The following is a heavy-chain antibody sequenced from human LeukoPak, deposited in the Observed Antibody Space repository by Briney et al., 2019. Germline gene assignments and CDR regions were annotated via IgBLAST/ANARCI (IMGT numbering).Heavy chain of an antibody. Sequence: SETLSLTCTVSGDSINSLDLWSWVRQPPGKGLEWIGEMYLSGTAHSNPSVKSRVTISIDKSKNQFFLNLSSVTAADTAVYYCAGLVGRYSSGLYYYHFDYWGQGTLVTVSS. D-gene: IGHD3-22*01. CDR2: MYLSGTA. J-gene: IGHJ4*02. CDR3: AGLVGRYSSGLYYYHFDY. CDR1: GDSINSLDL. V-gene: IGHV4-4*02.